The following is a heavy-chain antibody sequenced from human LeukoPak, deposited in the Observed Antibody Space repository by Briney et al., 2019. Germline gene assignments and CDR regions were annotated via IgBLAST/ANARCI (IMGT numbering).Heavy chain of an antibody. J-gene: IGHJ5*02. V-gene: IGHV4-38-2*01. CDR3: ASIRIYCSSTSCRGYNWFDP. D-gene: IGHD2-2*01. CDR1: GYSISSGYY. Sequence: SETLSLTCAVSGYSISSGYYWGWIRQPPGKGLEWIGSIYHSGSTYYNPSLKSRVTISVDTSKNQFSLKLSSVTAADTAAYYCASIRIYCSSTSCRGYNWFDPWGQGTLVTVSS. CDR2: IYHSGST.